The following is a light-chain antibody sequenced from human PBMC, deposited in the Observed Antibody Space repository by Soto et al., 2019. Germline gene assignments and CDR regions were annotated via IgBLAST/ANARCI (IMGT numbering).Light chain of an antibody. Sequence: DIVLTQSPGTLSLSPGERATLSCRASQSASSSYLAWYQQKPGQAPRLLIYGASIRATGIPDRFSGSGSGTDFTLTISRLEPEDFAVYYCQQYGSSPLTFGGGTKVEIK. V-gene: IGKV3-20*01. CDR3: QQYGSSPLT. CDR2: GAS. J-gene: IGKJ4*01. CDR1: QSASSSY.